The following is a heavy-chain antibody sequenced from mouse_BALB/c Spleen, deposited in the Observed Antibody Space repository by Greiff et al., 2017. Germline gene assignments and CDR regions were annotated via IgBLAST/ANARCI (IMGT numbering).Heavy chain of an antibody. CDR1: GFNIKDTY. CDR3: ARRQLGLRGAMDY. J-gene: IGHJ4*01. CDR2: IDPANGNT. Sequence: VQLQQSGAELVKPGASVKLSCTASGFNIKDTYMHWVKQRPEQGLEWIGRIDPANGNTKYDPKFQGKATITAETSSNTAYLQLTSLTSEDTAVYYCARRQLGLRGAMDYWGQGTSVTVSS. V-gene: IGHV14-3*02. D-gene: IGHD3-2*01.